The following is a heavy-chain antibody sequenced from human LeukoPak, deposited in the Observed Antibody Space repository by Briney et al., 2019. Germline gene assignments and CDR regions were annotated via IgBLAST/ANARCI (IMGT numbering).Heavy chain of an antibody. Sequence: GGSLRLSCAASGFTFSNYALNWVRQAPGKGLEWVSTISSSGGGTYYADSVKGRFAISRDNSKNTLYLQMNSLRAEDTAVYYCASKYSGTYYVDYWGQGTLVTVSS. CDR1: GFTFSNYA. V-gene: IGHV3-23*01. CDR3: ASKYSGTYYVDY. CDR2: ISSSGGGT. D-gene: IGHD1-26*01. J-gene: IGHJ4*02.